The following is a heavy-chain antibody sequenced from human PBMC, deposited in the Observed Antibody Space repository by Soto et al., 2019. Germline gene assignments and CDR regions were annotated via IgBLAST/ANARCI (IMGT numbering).Heavy chain of an antibody. V-gene: IGHV4-59*01. CDR3: ARDTGFWNYDSSGYYPGWFDP. Sequence: SETLSLTCTVSGASISSYYRSWIRQPPGKGLEWIGYIYYSGSTNYNPSLKSRVTISVDTSKNQFSLKLSSVTAADTAVYYCARDTGFWNYDSSGYYPGWFDPWGQGTLVTVSS. D-gene: IGHD3-22*01. CDR1: GASISSYY. CDR2: IYYSGST. J-gene: IGHJ5*02.